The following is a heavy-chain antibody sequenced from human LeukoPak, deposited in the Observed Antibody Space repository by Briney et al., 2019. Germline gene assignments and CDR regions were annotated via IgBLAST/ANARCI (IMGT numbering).Heavy chain of an antibody. Sequence: SETLSLTCTVSGYSVSSGYYWGWIRPPPGKGLELIGSIYHSGSTYYNPSLKSRVTISVDTSKNQFSLKLSSVTAADTAVYYCARGYCSGSSCYSYYYYNYMDVWGKGTTVTVSS. CDR2: IYHSGST. J-gene: IGHJ6*03. D-gene: IGHD2-15*01. V-gene: IGHV4-38-2*02. CDR3: ARGYCSGSSCYSYYYYNYMDV. CDR1: GYSVSSGYY.